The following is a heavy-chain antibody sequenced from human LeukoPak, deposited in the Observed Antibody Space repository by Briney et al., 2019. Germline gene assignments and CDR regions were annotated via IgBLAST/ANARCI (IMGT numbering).Heavy chain of an antibody. V-gene: IGHV3-7*01. CDR2: IKQDGSEK. D-gene: IGHD2-15*01. J-gene: IGHJ4*02. CDR1: GFIFSNYW. Sequence: GGSLRLSCAASGFIFSNYWMSWVRQAPGKGLEWVANIKQDGSEKYYVDSVKGRFTISRDNAKNSVYMQMNSLRAEATAVYSCARQRRYCSGDSCYQRTFDFWGQGTLVTVSS. CDR3: ARQRRYCSGDSCYQRTFDF.